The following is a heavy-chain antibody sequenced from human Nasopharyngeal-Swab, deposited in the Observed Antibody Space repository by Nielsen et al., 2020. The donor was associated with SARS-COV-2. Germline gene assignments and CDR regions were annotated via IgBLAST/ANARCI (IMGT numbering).Heavy chain of an antibody. J-gene: IGHJ4*02. CDR1: GFTLSNFV. CDR3: ARDDKVGRRSDGYILSY. CDR2: IPTDDNPT. D-gene: IGHD5-24*01. Sequence: GESLKISCVASGFTLSNFVMHWVRQVPGEGLVWVSRIPTDDNPTTYADSVKGRFTISRDDARNTLYLQMNSLRAEDTAVYYCARDDKVGRRSDGYILSYWGQGTLVTVSS. V-gene: IGHV3-74*01.